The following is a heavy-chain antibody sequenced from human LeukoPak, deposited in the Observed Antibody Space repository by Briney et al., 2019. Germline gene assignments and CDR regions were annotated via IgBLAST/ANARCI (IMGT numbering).Heavy chain of an antibody. Sequence: GGSLRLSCTASGFTFGDYVMSWVRQAPGKGLEWVGFIRSKAYGGTTKNAASVKGRFTISRDDSRSIAYLQMNSLKTEDTAVYYCTRRYNYDSSGYYYVRDAFDIWGQGSMVTVSS. V-gene: IGHV3-49*04. CDR2: IRSKAYGGTT. J-gene: IGHJ3*02. CDR1: GFTFGDYV. D-gene: IGHD3-22*01. CDR3: TRRYNYDSSGYYYVRDAFDI.